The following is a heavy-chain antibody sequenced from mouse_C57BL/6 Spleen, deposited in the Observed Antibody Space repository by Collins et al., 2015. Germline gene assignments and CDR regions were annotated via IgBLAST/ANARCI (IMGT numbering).Heavy chain of an antibody. CDR2: IYWDDDK. Sequence: QVTLKESGPGILQSSQTLSLTCSFSGFSLSTSGMGVSWIRQPSGKGLEWLAHIYWDDDKRYNPSLKSRLTISKDTSRNQVFLKITSVDTADTATYYCARSPYDGYRPYAMDYWGQGTSVTVSS. D-gene: IGHD2-3*01. V-gene: IGHV8-12*01. CDR3: ARSPYDGYRPYAMDY. J-gene: IGHJ4*01. CDR1: GFSLSTSGMG.